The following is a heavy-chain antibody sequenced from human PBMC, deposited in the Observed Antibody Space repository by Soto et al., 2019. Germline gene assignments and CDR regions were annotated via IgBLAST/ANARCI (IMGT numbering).Heavy chain of an antibody. Sequence: PSETLSLTCTVSGGSISGYYWSWIRQPPGKGLEWIGYMYYSGSTNYNPSLKSRVTISVDTSKNQFSLKLSSVTAADTAVYYCARHFSVDHFDYWGQGALVTV. J-gene: IGHJ4*02. CDR2: MYYSGST. CDR3: ARHFSVDHFDY. V-gene: IGHV4-59*08. CDR1: GGSISGYY. D-gene: IGHD3-9*01.